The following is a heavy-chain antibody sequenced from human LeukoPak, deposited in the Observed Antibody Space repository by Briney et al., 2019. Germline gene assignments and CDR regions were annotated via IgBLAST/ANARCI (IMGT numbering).Heavy chain of an antibody. V-gene: IGHV3-7*05. CDR3: ARDRPDRGPNYFDY. J-gene: IGHJ4*02. CDR1: GFTFSSYW. CDR2: IKQDGSEK. Sequence: GGTLSLSCAASGFTFSSYWMSWVRQAPGKGLEWVANIKQDGSEKYYVNSVHGRFAIARDNAKNSLYLQMHSLRAEDTAVYYCARDRPDRGPNYFDYWGQGTLVTVSS.